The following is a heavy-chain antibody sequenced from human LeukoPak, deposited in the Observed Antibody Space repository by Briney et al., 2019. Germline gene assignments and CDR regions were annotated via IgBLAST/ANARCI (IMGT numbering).Heavy chain of an antibody. CDR3: ARDGDDSSGYSLLNDAFDI. CDR2: ISAYNGNR. J-gene: IGHJ3*02. CDR1: GYTFTSYG. D-gene: IGHD3-22*01. Sequence: ASVKVSCKSSGYTFTSYGISLVRQAPGQGLEWMGWISAYNGNRNYAQKLQGRVTMTTDTSTSTDYMELRSLRSDDTAVYYCARDGDDSSGYSLLNDAFDIWGQGTMVTVSS. V-gene: IGHV1-18*01.